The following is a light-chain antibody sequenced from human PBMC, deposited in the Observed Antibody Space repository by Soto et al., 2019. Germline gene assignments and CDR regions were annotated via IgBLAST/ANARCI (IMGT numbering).Light chain of an antibody. V-gene: IGKV1-39*01. CDR2: AAS. Sequence: DIHMTQSPSSLSASAVERVTITCRASQSISSYLNWYQQKPGKAPKLLIYAASSLQSGVPSRFSGSGSGTDFTLTISSLQPEDFATYYCQQSYSTLWTFGQGTKVDIK. CDR1: QSISSY. J-gene: IGKJ1*01. CDR3: QQSYSTLWT.